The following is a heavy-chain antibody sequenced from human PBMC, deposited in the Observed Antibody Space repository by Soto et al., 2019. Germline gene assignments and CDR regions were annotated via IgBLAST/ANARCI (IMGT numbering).Heavy chain of an antibody. CDR1: GFTFSSYA. Sequence: EVQLLESGGGLVQPGGSLRLSCAASGFTFSSYAMNWVRQAPGKGLEWVSAIGTNSDTYYADSVKVRFTISRDNFKTTLYLQMNSLRAEDTALYYCAKKYPGTRPFDYWGQGTLVTVSS. CDR3: AKKYPGTRPFDY. CDR2: IGTNSDT. V-gene: IGHV3-23*01. D-gene: IGHD2-2*01. J-gene: IGHJ4*02.